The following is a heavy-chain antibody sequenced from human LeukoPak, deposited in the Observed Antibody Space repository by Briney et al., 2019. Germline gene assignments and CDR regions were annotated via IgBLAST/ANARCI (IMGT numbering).Heavy chain of an antibody. CDR3: ARDLVDYDYVWGSYRYGY. V-gene: IGHV1-18*01. CDR1: GYTFTSYG. Sequence: ASVKVSCKASGYTFTSYGISWVRQGPGQGLEWMGWISAYNGNTNYAQKLQGRGNMPTDTSPSTAYMELRSLRSDDTAVYYCARDLVDYDYVWGSYRYGYWGQGTLVTVSS. D-gene: IGHD3-16*02. J-gene: IGHJ4*02. CDR2: ISAYNGNT.